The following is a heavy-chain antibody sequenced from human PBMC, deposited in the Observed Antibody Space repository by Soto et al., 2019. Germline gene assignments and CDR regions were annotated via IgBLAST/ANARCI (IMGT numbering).Heavy chain of an antibody. D-gene: IGHD2-15*01. CDR1: GYTFTNSD. J-gene: IGHJ4*02. CDR2: MNPDSGHA. Sequence: QVQLVQSGAEVKKPGASVKVSCKASGYTFTNSDINWVRQAPGQGLEWMGWMNPDSGHAAYAQKLQGRVTFTTSTSTSTVYMEMRSLGSEDTAVYYCARRPHCSGGICYYGLDNWGQGTLVTVSS. V-gene: IGHV1-8*01. CDR3: ARRPHCSGGICYYGLDN.